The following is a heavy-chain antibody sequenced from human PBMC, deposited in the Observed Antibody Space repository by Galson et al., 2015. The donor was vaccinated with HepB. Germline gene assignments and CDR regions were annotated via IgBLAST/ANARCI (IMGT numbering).Heavy chain of an antibody. CDR1: GYTFTSYG. D-gene: IGHD1-14*01. J-gene: IGHJ3*02. Sequence: SVKVSCKASGYTFTSYGISWVRQAPGQGLEWMGWISAYNGNTNYAQKLQGRVTMTTDTFTSTAYMELRSLRSDDTAVYYCAREDPGSGQDAFDIWGQGTMVTVSS. V-gene: IGHV1-18*04. CDR3: AREDPGSGQDAFDI. CDR2: ISAYNGNT.